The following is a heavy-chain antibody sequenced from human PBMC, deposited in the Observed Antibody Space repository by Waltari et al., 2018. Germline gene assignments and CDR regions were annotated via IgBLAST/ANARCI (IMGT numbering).Heavy chain of an antibody. D-gene: IGHD6-13*01. V-gene: IGHV4-38-2*01. CDR1: GYSISSGYY. CDR3: ASPRGIATYFDY. J-gene: IGHJ4*02. CDR2: IYHSGST. Sequence: QVQLQESGPGLVKPSETLSLTCAVSGYSISSGYYWGWIRQPPGKGLEWIGSIYHSGSTYYNPSLKSRVTISVDTSKNQFSLKLSSVTAADTAVYYCASPRGIATYFDYWGQGTLVTVSS.